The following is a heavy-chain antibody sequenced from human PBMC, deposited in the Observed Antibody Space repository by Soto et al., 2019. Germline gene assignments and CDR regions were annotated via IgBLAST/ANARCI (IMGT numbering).Heavy chain of an antibody. J-gene: IGHJ3*02. CDR1: GFTFSVYG. V-gene: IGHV3-21*02. Sequence: EVQLVESGGGLVKPGGSLKLSCAASGFTFSVYGMNWVRQAPGKGLEWVSFINLNSRYTYYADSVKGRFTISRDNAEYSMYLQMNSLRVEDTAVYYCARDRGSGLSQDAFDIWGQGTMVSVSS. CDR2: INLNSRYT. CDR3: ARDRGSGLSQDAFDI. D-gene: IGHD6-19*01.